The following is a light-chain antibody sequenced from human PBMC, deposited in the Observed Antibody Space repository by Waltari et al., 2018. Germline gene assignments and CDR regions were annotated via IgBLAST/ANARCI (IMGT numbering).Light chain of an antibody. CDR3: CSYAGLGTYV. Sequence: QSGLTQPASVSGSPGQSITISCTGTSSDVGYYNLVSWYQHHPGKAPKLIIYEVTKRTSGVSDRFSASKSANTASLTISGLQTEDEADYYCCSYAGLGTYVFGTGTKVTVL. J-gene: IGLJ1*01. CDR1: SSDVGYYNL. CDR2: EVT. V-gene: IGLV2-23*02.